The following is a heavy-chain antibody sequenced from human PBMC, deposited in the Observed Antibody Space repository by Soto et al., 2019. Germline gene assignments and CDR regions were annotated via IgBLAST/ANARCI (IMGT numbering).Heavy chain of an antibody. CDR1: GGSISSYY. CDR3: ARIAAAGTNFDD. Sequence: SETLSLTCTVSGGSISSYYWSWIRQPPGKGLEWIGYIYYSGSTNYNPSLKSRVTISVDTSKNQFSLKLSSMTAADTAVYYCARIAAAGTNFDDWGQGTLVTVSS. J-gene: IGHJ4*02. CDR2: IYYSGST. V-gene: IGHV4-59*12. D-gene: IGHD6-13*01.